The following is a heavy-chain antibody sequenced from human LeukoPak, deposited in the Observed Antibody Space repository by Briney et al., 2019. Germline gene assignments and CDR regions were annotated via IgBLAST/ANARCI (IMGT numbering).Heavy chain of an antibody. Sequence: PGGSLRLSCAASGFTFSSYGMSWVRQAPGKGLEWVSAISGSGGSTYYADSVKGRFTISRDNSKNTLYLQMNSLRAEDTAVYYCAKRGGSSSCFDYWGQGTLVTVSS. D-gene: IGHD6-13*01. J-gene: IGHJ4*02. CDR2: ISGSGGST. CDR1: GFTFSSYG. V-gene: IGHV3-23*01. CDR3: AKRGGSSSCFDY.